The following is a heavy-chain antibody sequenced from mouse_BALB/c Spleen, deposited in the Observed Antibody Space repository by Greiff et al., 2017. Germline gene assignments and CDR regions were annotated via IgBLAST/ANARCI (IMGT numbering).Heavy chain of an antibody. CDR3: ARGGTNWDVGYAMDY. CDR1: GYTFSSYW. J-gene: IGHJ4*01. CDR2: ILPGSGST. Sequence: QVQLKESGAELMKPGASVKISCKATGYTFSSYWIEWVKQRPGHGLEWIGEILPGSGSTNYNEKFKGKATFTADTSSNTAYMQLSSLTSEDSAVYYCARGGTNWDVGYAMDYWGQGTSVTVSS. V-gene: IGHV1-9*01. D-gene: IGHD4-1*01.